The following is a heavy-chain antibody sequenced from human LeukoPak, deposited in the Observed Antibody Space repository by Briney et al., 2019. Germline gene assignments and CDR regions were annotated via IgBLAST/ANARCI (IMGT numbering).Heavy chain of an antibody. D-gene: IGHD3-22*01. CDR2: IYPGDSDT. J-gene: IGHJ3*02. CDR3: ARHDAAYAYDSSGYYFAFDI. Sequence: GESLKISCKGSGYRFTSYWIGWVRQMPGKGLEWMGIIYPGDSDTRYSPSFQGQVTISADKSISTAYLQWSSLKASDTAMYYCARHDAAYAYDSSGYYFAFDIWGQGTMVTVSS. V-gene: IGHV5-51*01. CDR1: GYRFTSYW.